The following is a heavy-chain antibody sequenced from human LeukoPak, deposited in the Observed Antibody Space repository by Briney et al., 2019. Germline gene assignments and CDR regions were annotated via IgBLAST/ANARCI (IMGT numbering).Heavy chain of an antibody. V-gene: IGHV3-33*01. Sequence: GGSLRLSCAASGFTFSSYGMHWVRQAPGKGLEWVAVIWYDGSNKYYADSVKGRFTISRDNSKNTLYLQMNSLRAEDTAVYYCARDRIDYYGSGSYGLYYYGMDVWGQGTTVTVSS. CDR1: GFTFSSYG. CDR2: IWYDGSNK. D-gene: IGHD3-10*01. J-gene: IGHJ6*02. CDR3: ARDRIDYYGSGSYGLYYYGMDV.